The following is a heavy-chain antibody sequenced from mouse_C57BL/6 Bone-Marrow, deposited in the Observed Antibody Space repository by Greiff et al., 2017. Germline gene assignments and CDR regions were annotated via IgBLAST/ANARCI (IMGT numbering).Heavy chain of an antibody. CDR3: ARFPFAY. Sequence: VQLQQSGAELVRPGASVRLSCKASGYTFTDYYINWVKQRPGQGLEWIARIYPGSGNTSYNEKFKGKATLTAEKSSSTAYMQLSSLTSEDSAVYFCARFPFAYWGQGTLVTVSA. J-gene: IGHJ3*01. V-gene: IGHV1-76*01. CDR2: IYPGSGNT. CDR1: GYTFTDYY.